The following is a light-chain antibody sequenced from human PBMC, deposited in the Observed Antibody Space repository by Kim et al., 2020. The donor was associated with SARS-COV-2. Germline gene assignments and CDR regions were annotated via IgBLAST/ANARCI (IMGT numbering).Light chain of an antibody. CDR1: SSDVGGYNY. CDR2: DVS. J-gene: IGLJ2*01. V-gene: IGLV2-14*01. Sequence: QSALTQPASVSGSPGQSITISCTGTSSDVGGYNYVSWYQQHPGKAPKLMIYDVSKRPSGVSNRFSVSKSGNTASLTISGLQAEDEADYYCSSYTSSSTSVVFGGGTQLTVL. CDR3: SSYTSSSTSVV.